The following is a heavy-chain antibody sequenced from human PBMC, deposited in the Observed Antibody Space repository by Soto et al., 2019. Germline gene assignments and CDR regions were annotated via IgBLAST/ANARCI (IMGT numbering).Heavy chain of an antibody. J-gene: IGHJ4*02. D-gene: IGHD3-10*01. CDR2: IYPGDSDT. CDR3: ARRVYYGSGSFPHFDY. Sequence: GEDLKISCKGSGYSFTSYWIGWVRQMPGKGLEWMGIIYPGDSDTRYRPPFQGQVTIAADKSNSTAYLQWSSLKVSDTAMYDCARRVYYGSGSFPHFDYWGRGTLVTVSS. CDR1: GYSFTSYW. V-gene: IGHV5-51*01.